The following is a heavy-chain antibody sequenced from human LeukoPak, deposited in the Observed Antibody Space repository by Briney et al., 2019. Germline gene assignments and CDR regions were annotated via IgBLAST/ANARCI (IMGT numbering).Heavy chain of an antibody. D-gene: IGHD3-3*01. J-gene: IGHJ4*02. CDR1: GGSISSSSYY. V-gene: IGHV4-39*01. Sequence: SETLSLTCTVSGGSISSSSYYWGWIRQPPGEGLVWIWCIYYSGSTYYNPSLKSRVTISVATSKNHFTLKLGSVTAADRAGHYCARQSRGKFFPYFFDYWGQGTLVTVSS. CDR3: ARQSRGKFFPYFFDY. CDR2: IYYSGST.